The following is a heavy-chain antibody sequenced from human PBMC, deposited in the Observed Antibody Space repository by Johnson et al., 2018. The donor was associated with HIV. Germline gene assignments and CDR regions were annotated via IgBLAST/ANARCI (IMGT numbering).Heavy chain of an antibody. CDR2: ISYDGSNK. J-gene: IGHJ3*02. CDR3: ASAYYDSSDFYKNAFDI. CDR1: GLTFSSYA. D-gene: IGHD3-22*01. Sequence: QVQLVESGGGVVQPGRSLRLSCAASGLTFSSYAMHWVRQAPGKGLEWVAVISYDGSNKYYADSVRGRFTISRDNSKNTLYLQMNSLRAEDTAVYYCASAYYDSSDFYKNAFDIWGQGTMVTVSS. V-gene: IGHV3-30*04.